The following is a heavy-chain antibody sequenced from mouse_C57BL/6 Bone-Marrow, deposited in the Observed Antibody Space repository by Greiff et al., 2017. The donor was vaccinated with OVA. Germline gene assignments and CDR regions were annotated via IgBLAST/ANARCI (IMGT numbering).Heavy chain of an antibody. CDR1: GYTFTDSY. Sequence: QVQLKESGPELVKPGASVKISCKASGYTFTDSYINWVKQRPGQGLEWIGWIFPGSGSTYYNEKFKGKATLTVDKSSSTAYMLLSSLTSEDSAVYFCARGYYGSSLYAFYAMDYWGQGTSVTVSS. J-gene: IGHJ4*01. V-gene: IGHV1-75*01. D-gene: IGHD1-1*01. CDR2: IFPGSGST. CDR3: ARGYYGSSLYAFYAMDY.